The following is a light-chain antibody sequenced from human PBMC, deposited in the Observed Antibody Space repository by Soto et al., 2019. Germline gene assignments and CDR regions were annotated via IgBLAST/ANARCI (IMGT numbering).Light chain of an antibody. CDR1: SSDIDTYNY. Sequence: QSALTQPASVSGSPGQSITISCTGTSSDIDTYNYVSWYQQHPGKAPKLIIYEVTNRPSGVSNRFSGSKSGNTASLTISGLQAEDEADYYCSSYTSSSTWVFGGGTKLTVL. CDR2: EVT. CDR3: SSYTSSSTWV. V-gene: IGLV2-14*01. J-gene: IGLJ2*01.